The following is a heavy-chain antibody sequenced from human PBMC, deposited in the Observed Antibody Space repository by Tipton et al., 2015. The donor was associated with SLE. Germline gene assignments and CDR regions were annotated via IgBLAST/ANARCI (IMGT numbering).Heavy chain of an antibody. CDR2: ISYDGSNK. CDR1: GFTFSSYG. V-gene: IGHV3-30*03. Sequence: SLRLSCAASGFTFSSYGMHWVRQAPGKGLEWVAVISYDGSNKYYADSVKGRFTISRDNSKNTLYLQMNSLRAEDTAVYYCARFETGWTVAGAFDYWGQGTLVTVSS. CDR3: ARFETGWTVAGAFDY. J-gene: IGHJ4*02. D-gene: IGHD6-19*01.